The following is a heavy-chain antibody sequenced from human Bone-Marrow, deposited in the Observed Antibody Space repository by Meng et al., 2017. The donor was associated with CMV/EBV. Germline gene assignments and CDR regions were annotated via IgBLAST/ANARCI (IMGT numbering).Heavy chain of an antibody. CDR3: ARVPYYGSGYTSP. D-gene: IGHD3-10*01. Sequence: KASGGNFSSYAISWVRQAPGQGLEWMGGIIPIFGAANYAQKFQGRVTITTDESTSTAYMELSSLRSEDTAVYYCARVPYYGSGYTSPWGQGTLVTVSS. J-gene: IGHJ5*02. CDR2: IIPIFGAA. V-gene: IGHV1-69*05. CDR1: GGNFSSYA.